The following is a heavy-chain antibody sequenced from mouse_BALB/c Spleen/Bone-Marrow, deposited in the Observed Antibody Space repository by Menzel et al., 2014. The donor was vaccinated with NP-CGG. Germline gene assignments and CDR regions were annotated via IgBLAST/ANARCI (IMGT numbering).Heavy chain of an antibody. CDR1: GFDFSRYW. CDR2: INPDSSTI. CDR3: ARLNYYGKLFV. Sequence: EVKLVESGGGLVQPGGSLKLSCAASGFDFSRYWMSWVRQAPGKGLDWIGEINPDSSTINYTPSLKDKFIISRDTAKNTLCLQMSKVRSEDTDLYCCARLNYYGKLFVWGAGTTVTVSP. D-gene: IGHD1-1*01. V-gene: IGHV4-1*02. J-gene: IGHJ1*01.